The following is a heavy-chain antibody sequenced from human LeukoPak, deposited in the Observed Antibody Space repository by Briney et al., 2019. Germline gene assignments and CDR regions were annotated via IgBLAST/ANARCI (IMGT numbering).Heavy chain of an antibody. CDR2: IYYSGST. CDR1: GGSISSYY. V-gene: IGHV4-59*08. D-gene: IGHD5-24*01. CDR3: AELKSEGFFDY. J-gene: IGHJ4*02. Sequence: PSETLSLTCTVSGGSISSYYWSWIRQPPGKGLEWIGYIYYSGSTNYNPSLKSRVTISVDTSKNQFSLKLSSVTAADTAVYYCAELKSEGFFDYWGQGTLVTVSS.